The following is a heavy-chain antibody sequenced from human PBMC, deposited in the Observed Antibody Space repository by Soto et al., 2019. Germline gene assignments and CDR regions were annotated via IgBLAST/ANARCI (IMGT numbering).Heavy chain of an antibody. CDR2: ISHSGRT. CDR3: ARNGGSTWYYFAS. V-gene: IGHV4-34*01. Sequence: PSETLSLTCAVNGGSFTGYYGAWIRQSPGKGLEWIGEISHSGRTSYNPSLKSRVTISVDTSKNQFSLKVSSVTAADTGMYYCARNGGSTWYYFASWGQGTVVTVSS. D-gene: IGHD6-13*01. J-gene: IGHJ4*02. CDR1: GGSFTGYY.